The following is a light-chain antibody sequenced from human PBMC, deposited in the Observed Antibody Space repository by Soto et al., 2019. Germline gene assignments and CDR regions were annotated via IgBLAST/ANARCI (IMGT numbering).Light chain of an antibody. CDR2: DAS. Sequence: EIVMTQSPATLSVSPGERVTLSCRASQSISRNLAWHQQKPGQAPRLLIYDASTRATGIPARFSGSGSRTEVALTSSSLQSEDFAIYYCQEYNSWPGTFGQGTKVEIK. CDR3: QEYNSWPGT. CDR1: QSISRN. V-gene: IGKV3-15*01. J-gene: IGKJ1*01.